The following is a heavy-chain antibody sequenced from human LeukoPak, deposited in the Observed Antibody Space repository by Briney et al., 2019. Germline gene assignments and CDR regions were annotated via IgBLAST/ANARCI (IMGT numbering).Heavy chain of an antibody. J-gene: IGHJ3*02. CDR1: GGSISSGGYY. Sequence: SETLSLTCTVSGGSISSGGYYWSWIRQHPGKGLEWIGCIYYSGSTYYNPSLKSRVTISVDTSKNQFSLKLSSVTAADTAVYYCARTSSPTPQPGYAFDIWGQGTMVTVSS. V-gene: IGHV4-31*03. CDR3: ARTSSPTPQPGYAFDI. CDR2: IYYSGST. D-gene: IGHD2-2*01.